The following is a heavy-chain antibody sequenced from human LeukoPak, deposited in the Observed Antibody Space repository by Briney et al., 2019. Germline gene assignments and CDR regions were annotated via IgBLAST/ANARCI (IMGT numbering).Heavy chain of an antibody. CDR3: ARVKYSGSYYGVDY. CDR1: GDSISSADYY. CDR2: IYYSGST. V-gene: IGHV4-30-4*08. D-gene: IGHD1-26*01. J-gene: IGHJ4*02. Sequence: SETLPLTCTVSGDSISSADYYWSWIRQPPGKGLEWIGYIYYSGSTYYNPSLKSRVIISADPSKNQFSLKLSSVTAADTAVYYCARVKYSGSYYGVDYWGQGTLVTVSS.